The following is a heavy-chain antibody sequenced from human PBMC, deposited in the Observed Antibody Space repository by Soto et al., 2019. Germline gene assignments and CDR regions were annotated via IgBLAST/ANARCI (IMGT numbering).Heavy chain of an antibody. CDR1: GGTFSSYA. CDR2: IIPIFGTA. J-gene: IGHJ6*02. Sequence: ASVKVSCKASGGTFSSYAISWVREAPGQGLEWMGGIIPIFGTANYAQKFQGRVTITADESTSTAYMELSSLRSEDTAVYYCASLLEGIYYYYYGMDVWGQGTTVTVSS. CDR3: ASLLEGIYYYYYGMDV. D-gene: IGHD3-10*01. V-gene: IGHV1-69*13.